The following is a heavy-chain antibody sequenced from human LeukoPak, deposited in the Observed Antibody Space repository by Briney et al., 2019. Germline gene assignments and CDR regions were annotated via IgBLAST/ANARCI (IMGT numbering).Heavy chain of an antibody. CDR1: GFTFSSYA. J-gene: IGHJ3*02. Sequence: PGRSLRLSCAASGFTFSSYAMHWVRQAPGKGLEWVAVISYDGSNKYYADSVKGRFTISRDNSKNTLYLQMNSLRAEDTAVYYCARDAWPADTAMADALDICGQGTMVTVSS. CDR3: ARDAWPADTAMADALDI. D-gene: IGHD5-18*01. V-gene: IGHV3-30-3*01. CDR2: ISYDGSNK.